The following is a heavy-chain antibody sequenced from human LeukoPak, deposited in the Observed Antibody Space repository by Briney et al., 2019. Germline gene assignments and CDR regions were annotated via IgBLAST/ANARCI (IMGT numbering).Heavy chain of an antibody. J-gene: IGHJ4*02. D-gene: IGHD3-10*01. V-gene: IGHV4-61*02. Sequence: SETLSLTCTVSGGSISSGSYYWRWIRQPAGKGLEWIGRIYTSGSTNYNPSLKSRVTISVDTSKNQFSLKLSSVTAADTAVYYCARDYYGSGSSPLFFDYWGQGTLVTVSS. CDR3: ARDYYGSGSSPLFFDY. CDR1: GGSISSGSYY. CDR2: IYTSGST.